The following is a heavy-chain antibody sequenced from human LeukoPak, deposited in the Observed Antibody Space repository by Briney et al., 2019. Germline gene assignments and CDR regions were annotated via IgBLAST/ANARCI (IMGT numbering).Heavy chain of an antibody. D-gene: IGHD3-10*01. Sequence: SETLSLTCAVYGGSFSGYYWSWIRQPPGKGLEWIGEINHSGSTNYNPSLKSRVTLSADTSKNQFSLKLSSVTAADTAVCYCARGRSSMVRGYYYYYMDVWGKGTTVTISS. V-gene: IGHV4-34*01. CDR3: ARGRSSMVRGYYYYYMDV. CDR1: GGSFSGYY. J-gene: IGHJ6*03. CDR2: INHSGST.